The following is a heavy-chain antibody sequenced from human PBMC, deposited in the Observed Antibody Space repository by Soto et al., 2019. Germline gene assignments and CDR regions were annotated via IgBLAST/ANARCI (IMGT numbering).Heavy chain of an antibody. V-gene: IGHV4-30-4*01. Sequence: TRKGQEWGVYIYYSGSNYYNPALKSRVTISVDTSKNQFSLKLSSVTAADTAVYYCARVRSHCGGDCFYLLYYLDFWGQGTLVIGSS. J-gene: IGHJ4*02. CDR2: IYYSGSN. D-gene: IGHD2-21*02. CDR3: ARVRSHCGGDCFYLLYYLDF.